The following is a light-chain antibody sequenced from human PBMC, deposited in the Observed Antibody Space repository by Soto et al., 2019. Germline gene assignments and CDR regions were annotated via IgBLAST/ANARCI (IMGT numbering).Light chain of an antibody. V-gene: IGKV4-1*01. CDR3: HQYESSPLT. CDR1: QSVLASSNNKTL. Sequence: DIVMTQSPDSLAMSLGERATLNCTSSQSVLASSNNKTLLAWYQQKQGQPPKLLIYGASTRESGVPDRFRGSGSGTDFTLTISSLQAEDVAVYYCHQYESSPLTFGGGTNVEIK. J-gene: IGKJ4*01. CDR2: GAS.